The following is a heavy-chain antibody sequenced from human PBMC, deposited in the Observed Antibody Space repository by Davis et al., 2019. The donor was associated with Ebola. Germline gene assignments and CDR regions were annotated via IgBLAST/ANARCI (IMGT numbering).Heavy chain of an antibody. CDR2: IYHSGST. CDR1: GGSISSGGYS. J-gene: IGHJ6*02. CDR3: AGPPGYYGMDV. Sequence: SETLSLTCAVSGGSISSGGYSWSWIRQPPGKGLEWIGYIYHSGSTYYNPSLKSRVTITVDRSKNQFSLKLSSVTAADTAVYYCAGPPGYYGMDVWGQGTTVTVSS. V-gene: IGHV4-30-2*01.